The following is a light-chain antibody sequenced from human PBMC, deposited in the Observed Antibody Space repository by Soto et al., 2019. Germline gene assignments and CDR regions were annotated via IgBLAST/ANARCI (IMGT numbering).Light chain of an antibody. CDR3: HQYGSSPPT. Sequence: EIVLTQSPGTLSLSPGERATLSCRASRSVTNNYVAWYQRKPGQAPRLLIYGASSRATDIPGRFSGTGSGKEFSLTITRLEPEDFAVYYWHQYGSSPPTFGQGTKVEI. CDR2: GAS. CDR1: RSVTNNY. V-gene: IGKV3-20*01. J-gene: IGKJ1*01.